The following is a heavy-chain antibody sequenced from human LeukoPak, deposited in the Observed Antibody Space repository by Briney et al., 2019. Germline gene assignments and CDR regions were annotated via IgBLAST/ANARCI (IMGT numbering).Heavy chain of an antibody. CDR2: IKRKIDGEAP. J-gene: IGHJ4*02. CDR3: TTERAGYDFDY. CDR1: GFTFSNAY. D-gene: IGHD5-12*01. Sequence: GGSLRLSCTASGFTFSNAYMTWVRQAPGKGLDWVGRIKRKIDGEAPVYAAPVKGRFTISRDDSKNALYLQMNSLKTEDTAVYYCTTERAGYDFDYWGQGTLVTVSS. V-gene: IGHV3-15*01.